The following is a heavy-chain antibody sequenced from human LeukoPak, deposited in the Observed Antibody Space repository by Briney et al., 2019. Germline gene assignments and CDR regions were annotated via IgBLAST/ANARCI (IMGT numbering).Heavy chain of an antibody. CDR1: GVSISSSNSY. CDR2: IYYSGST. CDR3: ARTWFGEPFDY. J-gene: IGHJ4*02. V-gene: IGHV4-39*01. D-gene: IGHD3-10*01. Sequence: SETLSLTCTVSGVSISSSNSYWGWIRQPPGKGLEWIGSIYYSGSTYYNPSLKSRVTISVDTSKNQFSLKLSSVTAADTAVYYCARTWFGEPFDYWGQGTLVTVSS.